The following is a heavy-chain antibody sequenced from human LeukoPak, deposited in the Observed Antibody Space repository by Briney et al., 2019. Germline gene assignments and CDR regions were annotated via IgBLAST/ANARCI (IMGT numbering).Heavy chain of an antibody. CDR1: GGTFSSYA. D-gene: IGHD3-16*01. CDR3: ARGGSSDLYGRQHDS. J-gene: IGHJ4*02. CDR2: IIPIFGTA. V-gene: IGHV1-69*13. Sequence: ASVKVSCKASGGTFSSYAISWVRQAPGQGLEWMGGIIPIFGTANYAQKFQGRVTITADESTSTAYVELRSLRSDDTAVYYCARGGSSDLYGRQHDSWGQGTLVTVSS.